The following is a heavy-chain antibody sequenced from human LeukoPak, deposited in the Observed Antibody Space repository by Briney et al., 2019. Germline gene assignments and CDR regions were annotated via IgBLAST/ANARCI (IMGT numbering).Heavy chain of an antibody. J-gene: IGHJ6*03. CDR2: ISNSGST. V-gene: IGHV4-59*11. Sequence: SETLSLTCTVSGGSISSHYWTWIRQSPVKGLEWIGDISNSGSTSYNPSLKSRATISIDTSKNQFSLKLSSVTAADTAVYYCGRDALVGYFSYYYMDVWGKGTTVTVSS. CDR1: GGSISSHY. D-gene: IGHD2-15*01. CDR3: GRDALVGYFSYYYMDV.